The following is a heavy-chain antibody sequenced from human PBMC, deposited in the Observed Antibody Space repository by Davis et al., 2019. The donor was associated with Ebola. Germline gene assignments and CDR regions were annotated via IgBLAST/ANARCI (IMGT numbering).Heavy chain of an antibody. CDR3: AAEEGEILWFGKLNV. D-gene: IGHD3-10*01. CDR1: GFTFTSSA. J-gene: IGHJ6*02. V-gene: IGHV1-58*02. Sequence: SVQVSCKASGFTFTSSAMQWVRQARGQRLEWIGWIVVGSGNTNYAQKFQERVTITRDMSTSTAYMELSSLRSEDTAVYYCAAEEGEILWFGKLNVRGQGTTVTVSS. CDR2: IVVGSGNT.